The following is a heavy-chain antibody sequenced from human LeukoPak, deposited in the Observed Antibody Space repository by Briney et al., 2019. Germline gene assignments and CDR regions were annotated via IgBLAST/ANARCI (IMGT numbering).Heavy chain of an antibody. CDR3: ARALGYSSPDAFDI. CDR1: GGSISSYY. J-gene: IGHJ3*02. Sequence: PSETLSLTCTVSGGSISSYYWSWIRQPPWKGLEWIGYIYYSGSTNYNPSLKSRVTISVDTSKNQFSLKLSSVTAADTAVYYCARALGYSSPDAFDIWDQGTMVTVSS. V-gene: IGHV4-59*01. D-gene: IGHD6-13*01. CDR2: IYYSGST.